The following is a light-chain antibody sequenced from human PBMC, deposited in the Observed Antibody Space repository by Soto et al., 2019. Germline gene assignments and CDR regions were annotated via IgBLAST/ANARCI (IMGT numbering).Light chain of an antibody. CDR3: QQYVSSPFT. V-gene: IGKV3-20*01. CDR2: DAS. CDR1: QSVSPY. J-gene: IGKJ3*01. Sequence: EIVLTQSPGTLSLSPGGRASLSCRASQSVSPYLAWYQQKPGQAPRLLIYDASTRDTGIPDRFSGSASGTDLTLTISRLEPEDSAVYYCQQYVSSPFTFGPGTKVELK.